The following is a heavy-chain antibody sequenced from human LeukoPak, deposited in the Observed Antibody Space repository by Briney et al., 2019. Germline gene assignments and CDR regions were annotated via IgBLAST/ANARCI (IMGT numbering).Heavy chain of an antibody. D-gene: IGHD4-4*01. CDR2: IYSGGST. CDR3: AREDSNYVGWFDP. V-gene: IGHV3-66*01. CDR1: GFTVSSNY. Sequence: PGGSLRLSCAASGFTVSSNYMSWVRQAPGNGLEWVSVIYSGGSTYYADSVKGRFTISRDNSKNTLYLQMNSLRAEDTAVYYCAREDSNYVGWFDPWGQGTLVTVSS. J-gene: IGHJ5*02.